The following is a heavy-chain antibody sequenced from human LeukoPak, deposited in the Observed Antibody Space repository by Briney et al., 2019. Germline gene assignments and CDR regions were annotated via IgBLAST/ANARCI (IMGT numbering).Heavy chain of an antibody. CDR2: ISGSGGST. D-gene: IGHD6-13*01. V-gene: IGHV3-23*01. CDR1: GFTFSSYA. Sequence: KSGGSLRLSCAASGFTFSSYAMSWVRQAPGKGLEWVSAISGSGGSTYYADSVKGRFTISRDNTKNTLYLQMNSLRAEDTAVYYCAKDRRAAAGLFDYWGQGTLVTVSS. CDR3: AKDRRAAAGLFDY. J-gene: IGHJ4*02.